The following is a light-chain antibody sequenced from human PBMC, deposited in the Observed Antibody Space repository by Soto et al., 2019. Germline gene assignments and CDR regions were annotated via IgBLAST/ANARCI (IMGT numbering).Light chain of an antibody. J-gene: IGKJ1*01. V-gene: IGKV2-30*01. CDR3: MEGTHWPRT. CDR1: QSLVYSDCNIY. CDR2: QVS. Sequence: DVVMAQPPLSLPVTLGQPASISCRSSQSLVYSDCNIYLTWFQQRSGQSPRRLIYQVSNRDSGVQDRFRGSGSGSDFTREISRVEGVYVGIYYCMEGTHWPRTFGQGTKVEIK.